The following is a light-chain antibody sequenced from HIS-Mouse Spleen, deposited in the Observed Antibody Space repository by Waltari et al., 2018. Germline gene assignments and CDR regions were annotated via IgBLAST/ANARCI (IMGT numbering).Light chain of an antibody. CDR3: QQYGSSPYT. Sequence: EIVLTQSPGTLSLSPGERATLSYRASQSVSSSYLAWYQQKPGQAPRLLIYGASSGSGTDFTLTISRLEPEDFAVYYCQQYGSSPYTFGQGTKLEIK. V-gene: IGKV3-20*01. CDR1: QSVSSSY. CDR2: GAS. J-gene: IGKJ2*01.